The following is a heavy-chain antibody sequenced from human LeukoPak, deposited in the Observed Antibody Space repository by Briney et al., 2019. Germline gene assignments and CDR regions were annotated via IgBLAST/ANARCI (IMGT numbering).Heavy chain of an antibody. CDR2: IYYSGST. CDR1: GGSISSYY. J-gene: IGHJ5*02. CDR3: ARDPSSGSPYGFDP. V-gene: IGHV4-59*01. D-gene: IGHD6-19*01. Sequence: SETLSLTCTVSGGSISSYYWSWIRQPPGKGLEWIGYIYYSGSTNYNPSLKSRVTISVDTSKNQFSLKLSSVTAADTAVYYCARDPSSGSPYGFDPWGQGTLVTVSP.